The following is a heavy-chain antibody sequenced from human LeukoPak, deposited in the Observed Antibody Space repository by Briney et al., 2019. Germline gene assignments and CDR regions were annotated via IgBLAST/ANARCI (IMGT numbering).Heavy chain of an antibody. J-gene: IGHJ4*02. D-gene: IGHD1-26*01. V-gene: IGHV3-9*01. CDR1: GFTFDDSV. CDR2: ISWNSGNI. Sequence: PGGSLRLSCAASGFTFDDSVMHWVRQAPGKGLEWVSGISWNSGNIVYADSVRGRFTISRDNAKNSLYLQMNSLRVEDTALYYCAKAVGITYFDYWGQGTLVTVSS. CDR3: AKAVGITYFDY.